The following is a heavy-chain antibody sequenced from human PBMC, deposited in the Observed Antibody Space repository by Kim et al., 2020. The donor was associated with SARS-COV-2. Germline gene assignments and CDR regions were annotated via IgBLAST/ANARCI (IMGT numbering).Heavy chain of an antibody. J-gene: IGHJ4*02. CDR3: TTSVLRYFDWLSALAK. CDR1: GFTFSNAW. Sequence: GGSLRLSCAASGFTFSNAWMSWVRQAPGKGLEWVGRIKSKTDGGTTDYAAPVKGRFTISRDDSKNTLYLQMNSLKTEDTAVYYCTTSVLRYFDWLSALAKWGQGTLVTV. D-gene: IGHD3-9*01. V-gene: IGHV3-15*01. CDR2: IKSKTDGGTT.